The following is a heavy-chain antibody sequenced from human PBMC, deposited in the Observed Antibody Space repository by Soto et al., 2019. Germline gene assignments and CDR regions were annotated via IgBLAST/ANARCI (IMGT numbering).Heavy chain of an antibody. CDR3: ERWCGEYSSLCSPDYGMDV. CDR1: GDSVTSGNYY. J-gene: IGHJ6*02. CDR2: IYYSGST. V-gene: IGHV4-61*01. Sequence: PDTLSRTCTVSGDSVTSGNYYWTWIRQPRGKGLEWVGHIYYSGSTNYSPSLQSRVTISVDTSKNQFSLKLSSVTAAETAVYYCERWCGEYSSLCSPDYGMDVWGQGTTVNVS. D-gene: IGHD6-6*01.